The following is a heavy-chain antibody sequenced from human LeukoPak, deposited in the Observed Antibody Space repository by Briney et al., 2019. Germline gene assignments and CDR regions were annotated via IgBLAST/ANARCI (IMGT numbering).Heavy chain of an antibody. CDR3: ARKSGSYQLDY. D-gene: IGHD1-26*01. CDR2: IIPIFGTA. Sequence: SVKVSCKASGYTFTSYGISWVRQAPGQGLEWMGGIIPIFGTANYAQKFQGRVTITADESTSTAYMELSSLRSEDTAVYYCARKSGSYQLDYWGQGTLVTVSS. V-gene: IGHV1-69*13. J-gene: IGHJ4*02. CDR1: GYTFTSYG.